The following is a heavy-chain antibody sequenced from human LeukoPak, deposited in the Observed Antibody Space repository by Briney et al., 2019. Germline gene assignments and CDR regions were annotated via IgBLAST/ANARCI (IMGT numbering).Heavy chain of an antibody. CDR2: IYYSGST. V-gene: IGHV4-59*01. D-gene: IGHD4-23*01. J-gene: IGHJ4*02. CDR3: ASLRGTTVVFDY. Sequence: SETLSLTXTVSGGSISSYYWSWIRQTPGKGLEWIGYIYYSGSTNYNPSLKSRVTISVDTSKNQFSLKLSSVTAADTAVYYCASLRGTTVVFDYWGQGTLVTVSS. CDR1: GGSISSYY.